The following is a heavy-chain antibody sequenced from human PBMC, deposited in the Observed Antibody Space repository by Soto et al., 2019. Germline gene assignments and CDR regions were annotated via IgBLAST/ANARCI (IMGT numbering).Heavy chain of an antibody. CDR1: GGTFSSYA. D-gene: IGHD3-22*01. CDR2: SIPIFGTA. CDR3: ARVTHYYDSSGYYSPFGY. Sequence: SVKVSCKASGGTFSSYAISWVRQAPGQGLEWVGGSIPIFGTANYAQKFQGRVTITADKSTSTAYMELSSLRSEDTAVYYCARVTHYYDSSGYYSPFGYWGQGTLVTVSS. J-gene: IGHJ4*02. V-gene: IGHV1-69*06.